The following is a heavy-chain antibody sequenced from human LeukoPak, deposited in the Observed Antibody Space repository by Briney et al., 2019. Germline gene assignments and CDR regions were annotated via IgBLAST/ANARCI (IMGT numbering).Heavy chain of an antibody. Sequence: SETLSLTCTVSGGSISSYYWSWIRQPPGKGLEWIGYIYHSGSTNYNPSLKSRVTISVDTSKNQFSLKLSSVTAADTAVYYCARHLRGVDYYYDSSGYPNFDLWGRGTLVTVSS. CDR3: ARHLRGVDYYYDSSGYPNFDL. V-gene: IGHV4-59*08. D-gene: IGHD3-22*01. J-gene: IGHJ2*01. CDR1: GGSISSYY. CDR2: IYHSGST.